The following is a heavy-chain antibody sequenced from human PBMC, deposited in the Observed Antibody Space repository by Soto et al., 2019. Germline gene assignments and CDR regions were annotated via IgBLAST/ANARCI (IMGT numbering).Heavy chain of an antibody. CDR2: KSYDGSNK. CDR1: GFTFSSYG. J-gene: IGHJ6*02. V-gene: IGHV3-30*18. D-gene: IGHD2-15*01. CDR3: AKDLGRIGYYYYGMDV. Sequence: SLRLSCAASGFTFSSYGMHWVRQAPGKGLEWVAVKSYDGSNKYYADSVKGRFTISRDNSKNTLYLQMNSLRAEDTAVYYCAKDLGRIGYYYYGMDVWGQGTTVTVSS.